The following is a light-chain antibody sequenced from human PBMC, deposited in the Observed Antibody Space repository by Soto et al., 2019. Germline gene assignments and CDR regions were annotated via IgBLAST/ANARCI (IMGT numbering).Light chain of an antibody. V-gene: IGKV3D-15*01. CDR2: GAS. Sequence: EIVLTQSPGTLSVSPGERVTLSCRASQSVDIDLAWYQQKPGQAPRLLIYGASNRATDMPGRFSGSGAGAEFTLTISSLQSEDSAVYYCQQYRGWPRTFGQGTKVEIK. CDR1: QSVDID. J-gene: IGKJ1*01. CDR3: QQYRGWPRT.